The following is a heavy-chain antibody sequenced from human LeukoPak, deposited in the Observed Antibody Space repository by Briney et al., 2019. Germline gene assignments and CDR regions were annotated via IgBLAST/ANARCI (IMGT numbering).Heavy chain of an antibody. CDR3: ARSIAAAGDFDY. J-gene: IGHJ4*02. V-gene: IGHV3-21*01. D-gene: IGHD6-13*01. CDR2: ISSSSSSYI. Sequence: GGSLRLSCAASGFTFSSYGMNWVRQAPGKGLEWVSSISSSSSSYIYYADSVKGRFTISRDNAKNSLYLQMNSLRAEDTAVYYCARSIAAAGDFDYWGQGTLVTVSS. CDR1: GFTFSSYG.